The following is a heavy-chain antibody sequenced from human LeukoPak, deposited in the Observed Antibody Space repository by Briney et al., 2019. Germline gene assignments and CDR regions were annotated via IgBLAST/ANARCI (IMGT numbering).Heavy chain of an antibody. V-gene: IGHV4-61*02. CDR1: GGSITSDSFY. CDR3: SKSAVVGPFAY. J-gene: IGHJ4*02. D-gene: IGHD6-19*01. Sequence: SETLSLTCSVSGGSITSDSFYWSWIRQPAGKRLEWIGRVSNNGNTNYNPSLKSRVTISVDTSKNQFFLTLTSVTAADTALYYCSKSAVVGPFAYWGQGSLVTVSS. CDR2: VSNNGNT.